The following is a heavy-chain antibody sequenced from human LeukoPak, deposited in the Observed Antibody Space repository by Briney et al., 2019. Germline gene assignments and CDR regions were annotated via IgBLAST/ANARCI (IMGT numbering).Heavy chain of an antibody. D-gene: IGHD3-16*02. CDR1: GITFTNFG. V-gene: IGHV3-48*04. CDR2: IVGSTTTM. J-gene: IGHJ6*03. CDR3: ARDRNYREGLVTIRYMDV. Sequence: GGSLRFSCAASGITFTNFGMNWVRQAPGKGLEWISYIVGSTTTMYYADSVKGRFTISRDNAKNSLYLQMNSLRVEDTAVYYCARDRNYREGLVTIRYMDVWGKGTTVTVSS.